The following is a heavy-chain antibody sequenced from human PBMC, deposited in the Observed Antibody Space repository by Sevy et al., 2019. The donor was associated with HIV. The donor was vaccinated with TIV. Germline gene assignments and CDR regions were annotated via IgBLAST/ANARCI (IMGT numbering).Heavy chain of an antibody. CDR3: APARGRDYYFDY. J-gene: IGHJ4*02. CDR2: ISYDGSNK. V-gene: IGHV3-30*03. D-gene: IGHD3-16*01. Sequence: GGSLRLSCAASGFTFSSYGMHWVRQAPGKGLEWVAVISYDGSNKYYADSVKGRFTISRDNSKNTLYLQMNSLRAEDTAVHYCAPARGRDYYFDYGGQGTLVTVSS. CDR1: GFTFSSYG.